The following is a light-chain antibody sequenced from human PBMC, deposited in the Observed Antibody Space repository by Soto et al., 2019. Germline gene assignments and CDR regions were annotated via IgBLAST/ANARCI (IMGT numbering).Light chain of an antibody. J-gene: IGLJ2*01. V-gene: IGLV1-47*01. Sequence: QSVLTQTPSASGTPGQRVTISCSGSSSNIGSHYVYWYQQLPGTAPKLLIYRNNQRPSGVPDRFSGSKSGTSASLAISGLRSEDEADYYCAAWDDSLSGHVVFGGGTKVTVL. CDR2: RNN. CDR1: SSNIGSHY. CDR3: AAWDDSLSGHVV.